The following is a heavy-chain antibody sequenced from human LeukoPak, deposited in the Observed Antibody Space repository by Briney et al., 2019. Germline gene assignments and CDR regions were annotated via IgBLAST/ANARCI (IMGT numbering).Heavy chain of an antibody. CDR3: ASRQSPYSSSWYRVGASDI. CDR1: GGSFSGYY. V-gene: IGHV4-34*01. D-gene: IGHD6-13*01. Sequence: SETLSLTCAVYGGSFSGYYWSWIRQPPGKGLEWIGEINHSGSTNYNPSLKSRVTISVDTSKNQFSLKLSSVTAADTAVYYCASRQSPYSSSWYRVGASDIWGQGTMVTVSS. J-gene: IGHJ3*02. CDR2: INHSGST.